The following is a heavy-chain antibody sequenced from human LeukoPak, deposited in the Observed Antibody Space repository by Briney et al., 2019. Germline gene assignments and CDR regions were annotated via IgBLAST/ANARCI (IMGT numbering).Heavy chain of an antibody. V-gene: IGHV3-7*01. CDR2: IKQDGSEK. Sequence: PGGSLRLSCAASGFTFSSYWMSWVRQAPGKGLEWVANIKQDGSEKYYVDSVKGRFTISRDNAKNSLYLQMNSLRAEDTAVYYCARQVIVGTNTGAFDIWGQGTMVTVSS. D-gene: IGHD1-26*01. CDR3: ARQVIVGTNTGAFDI. CDR1: GFTFSSYW. J-gene: IGHJ3*02.